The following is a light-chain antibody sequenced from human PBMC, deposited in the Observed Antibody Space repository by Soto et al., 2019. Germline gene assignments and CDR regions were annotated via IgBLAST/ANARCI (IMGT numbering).Light chain of an antibody. CDR3: QQYGGAPPEYP. CDR2: GAS. Sequence: IVLTQSPGTLSLSPGERATLSCRASQTVSGSHLAWYQQKPGQAPRLIIYGASTRSTGIPDRFSGSGSGTDFTLTTTRLQPEDFAVYYCQQYGGAPPEYPFGQGTKLEIK. J-gene: IGKJ2*01. CDR1: QTVSGSH. V-gene: IGKV3-20*01.